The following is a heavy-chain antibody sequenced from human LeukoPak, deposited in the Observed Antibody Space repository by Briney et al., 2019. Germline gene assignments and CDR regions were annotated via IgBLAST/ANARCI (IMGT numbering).Heavy chain of an antibody. CDR1: GFTFSSYA. J-gene: IGHJ4*02. V-gene: IGHV3-74*01. D-gene: IGHD3-16*01. Sequence: PGGSLRLSCAASGFTFSSYAMHWVRQAPGKGLVWVSRISSEGSSTTYADSVKGRFTISRDNAKDTLYLQMNSLRAEDTAVYYCARGENTYIDYWGQGTLVTVSS. CDR3: ARGENTYIDY. CDR2: ISSEGSST.